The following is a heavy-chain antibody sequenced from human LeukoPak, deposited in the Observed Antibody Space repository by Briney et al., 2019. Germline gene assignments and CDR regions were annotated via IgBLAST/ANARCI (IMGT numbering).Heavy chain of an antibody. Sequence: SETLSLTCTVSGGSISSSSYYWGWIRQPPGKGLEWIGSIYYSGSTYYNPSLKSRVTISVDTSKNQFSLKLSSVTAADTAVYYCARNRVLRYFDWLLPNWFDPWGQGTLVTVSS. D-gene: IGHD3-9*01. CDR3: ARNRVLRYFDWLLPNWFDP. V-gene: IGHV4-39*01. CDR1: GGSISSSSYY. CDR2: IYYSGST. J-gene: IGHJ5*01.